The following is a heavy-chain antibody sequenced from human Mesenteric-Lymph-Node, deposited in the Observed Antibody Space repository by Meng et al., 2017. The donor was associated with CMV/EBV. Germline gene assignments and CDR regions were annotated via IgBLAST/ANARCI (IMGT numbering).Heavy chain of an antibody. CDR2: ISGSGDST. D-gene: IGHD6-25*01. V-gene: IGHV3-23*01. CDR3: ARAAASGY. Sequence: GESLKISCAASGFTFSSYAMSWVRQAPGKGLEWVSAISGSGDSTYYADSVKGRFTISRDNSKNTLYLQMNSLRAEDTAVYYCARAAASGYWGQGTLVTVSS. CDR1: GFTFSSYA. J-gene: IGHJ4*02.